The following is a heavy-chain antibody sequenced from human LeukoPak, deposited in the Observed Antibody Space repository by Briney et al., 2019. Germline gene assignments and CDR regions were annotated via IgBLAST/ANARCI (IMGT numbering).Heavy chain of an antibody. CDR2: INHSGST. CDR3: ARSNYYQPVAWAIDI. D-gene: IGHD3-10*01. V-gene: IGHV4-34*01. CDR1: GGSFSGYY. Sequence: SETLSLTCAVYGGSFSGYYWSWIRQPPGKGLEWIGEINHSGSTNYNPSLKSRVTISVDTSKNQFSLKLSSVTAADTAVYYCARSNYYQPVAWAIDIWGQGTMVTVS. J-gene: IGHJ3*02.